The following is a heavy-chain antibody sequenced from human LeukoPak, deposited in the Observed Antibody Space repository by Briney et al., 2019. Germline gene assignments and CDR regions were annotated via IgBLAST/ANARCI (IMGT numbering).Heavy chain of an antibody. Sequence: GGSLRLSCAASGFTFSSYGMHWVRQAPGKGLEWVAVIWYDGSNKYYADSVKGRFTISRDNSKNTLYLQMNSLRAEDTAVYYCARHSTLYSSSWYGYWGQGTLVTVSS. CDR3: ARHSTLYSSSWYGY. CDR1: GFTFSSYG. CDR2: IWYDGSNK. D-gene: IGHD6-13*01. J-gene: IGHJ4*02. V-gene: IGHV3-33*01.